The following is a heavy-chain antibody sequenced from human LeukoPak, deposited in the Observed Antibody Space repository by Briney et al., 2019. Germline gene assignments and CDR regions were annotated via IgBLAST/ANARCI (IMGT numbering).Heavy chain of an antibody. CDR2: ISYEGSNK. Sequence: PGGSLRLSCAASGFTFSSYGMHWVRQAPGKGLEWVAVISYEGSNKYYADSVKGRFTISRGNSKNTLYLQMNGLRAEDTAVYYCAKDIARPTYYYDSSGTLDYWGQGTLVTVSS. CDR1: GFTFSSYG. V-gene: IGHV3-30*18. J-gene: IGHJ4*02. D-gene: IGHD3-22*01. CDR3: AKDIARPTYYYDSSGTLDY.